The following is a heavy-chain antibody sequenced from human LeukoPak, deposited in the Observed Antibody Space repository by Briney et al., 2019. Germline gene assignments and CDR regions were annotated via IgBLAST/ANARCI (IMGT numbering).Heavy chain of an antibody. D-gene: IGHD2-2*01. Sequence: SETLSLTCAVYGGSFSGYYWSWIRQPPGKGLEWIGEINHSGSTNYNPSLKSRVTISVDTSENQFSLKLSSVTAVDTAVYHCARAGFYCSSTSCYGPYYYYGMDVWGKGTTVTVSS. J-gene: IGHJ6*04. CDR2: INHSGST. V-gene: IGHV4-34*01. CDR3: ARAGFYCSSTSCYGPYYYYGMDV. CDR1: GGSFSGYY.